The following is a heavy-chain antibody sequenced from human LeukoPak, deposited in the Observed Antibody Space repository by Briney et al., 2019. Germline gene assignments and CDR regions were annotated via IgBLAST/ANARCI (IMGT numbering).Heavy chain of an antibody. D-gene: IGHD2-15*01. CDR2: IKQEGSEK. J-gene: IGHJ4*02. CDR3: ARELTTQTKASCSGGNCLGYFDY. V-gene: IGHV3-7*01. Sequence: GGSLRLAWAASGFTFNTYWMTWVRQAPGKGLEWVANIKQEGSEKYYVGSVKCRFTISRDNAKNSLYLQMDSLRDEDTAVYYCARELTTQTKASCSGGNCLGYFDYCGQGTLVTVSS. CDR1: GFTFNTYW.